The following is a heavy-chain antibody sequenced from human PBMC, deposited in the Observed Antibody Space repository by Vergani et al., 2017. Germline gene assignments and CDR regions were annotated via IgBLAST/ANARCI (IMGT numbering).Heavy chain of an antibody. CDR1: GGPISSYY. CDR3: ARSAWALDY. D-gene: IGHD1-26*01. J-gene: IGHJ4*02. Sequence: QLQLQESGPGLVQPSETLSLTCTVSGGPISSYYWSWIRQPPGQGLEWIGYIYYSGSTNYNPSLKRRVTIAVDTSKNQFSLKLSSVTAADTAGYYCARSAWALDYWGQGTLVTVSS. V-gene: IGHV4-59*08. CDR2: IYYSGST.